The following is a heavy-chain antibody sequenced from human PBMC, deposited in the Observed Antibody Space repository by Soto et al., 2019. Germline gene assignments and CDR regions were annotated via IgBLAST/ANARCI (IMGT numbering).Heavy chain of an antibody. D-gene: IGHD6-6*01. CDR1: GFTFSSYS. V-gene: IGHV3-33*08. J-gene: IGHJ5*02. CDR2: IWYDGSNK. Sequence: GGSLRLSCAASGFTFSSYSMNWVRQAPGKGLEWVAVIWYDGSNKYYADSVKGRFTISRDNSKNTLYLQMNSLRAEDTAVYYCARDRNSIAARPNNWFDPWGQGTLVTVSS. CDR3: ARDRNSIAARPNNWFDP.